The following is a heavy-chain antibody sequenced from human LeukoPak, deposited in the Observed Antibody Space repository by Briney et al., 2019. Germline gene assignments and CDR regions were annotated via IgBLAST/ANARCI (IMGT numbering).Heavy chain of an antibody. CDR2: ISAFNGNT. Sequence: ASVKVSCKASGYTFTSYGISWVRQAPGQGLEWMGWISAFNGNTNYAQTLQGRVTMTTDTSTSTAYMELRSLRSDDTAVYYCARDHFLGLIVVVPAAMVDYWGQGTLVTVSS. D-gene: IGHD2-2*01. J-gene: IGHJ4*02. CDR1: GYTFTSYG. CDR3: ARDHFLGLIVVVPAAMVDY. V-gene: IGHV1-18*01.